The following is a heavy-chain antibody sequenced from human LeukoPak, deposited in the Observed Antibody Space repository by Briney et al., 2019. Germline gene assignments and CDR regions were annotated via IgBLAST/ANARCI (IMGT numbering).Heavy chain of an antibody. D-gene: IGHD7-27*01. J-gene: IGHJ4*02. CDR2: IYTDEPTT. CDR3: VRRSPLGGFLDS. V-gene: IGHV3-74*01. CDR1: GFTFSSYW. Sequence: GVSLRLSCAASGFTFSSYWMHWVRQAPGKGLLWVSRIYTDEPTTAYTDSVKGRFTISRDNAENTLYLQMNSLRAEDTAVYYCVRRSPLGGFLDSWGQGTLVTVSS.